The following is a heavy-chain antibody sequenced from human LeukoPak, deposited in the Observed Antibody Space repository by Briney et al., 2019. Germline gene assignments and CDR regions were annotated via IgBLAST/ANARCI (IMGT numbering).Heavy chain of an antibody. CDR2: ISSGSGTI. J-gene: IGHJ4*02. D-gene: IGHD5-18*01. V-gene: IGHV3-48*01. Sequence: GESLRLSCAASGFTFSSYSMNWVRQAPGKGLEWVSYISSGSGTIHYADSVKGRFTISRDNAKSSLFLQMNSLRAEDTAVYYCAGIPLSTTMVDYWGQGTLVTVSS. CDR3: AGIPLSTTMVDY. CDR1: GFTFSSYS.